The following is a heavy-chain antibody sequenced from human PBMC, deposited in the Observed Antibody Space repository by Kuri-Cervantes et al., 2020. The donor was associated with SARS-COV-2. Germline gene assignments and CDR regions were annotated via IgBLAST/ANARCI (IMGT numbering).Heavy chain of an antibody. Sequence: ESLKTSCTSSCYSISRCYYCGWIRQPPGKGLEGIGSIYYSGSNYYNPSLKSRVTISVDTSKNQFSLKLSSVTAADTAVYYCARRLKDGPPDYWGQGTLVTVSS. V-gene: IGHV4-38-2*02. CDR2: IYYSGSN. J-gene: IGHJ4*02. CDR3: ARRLKDGPPDY. CDR1: CYSISRCYY.